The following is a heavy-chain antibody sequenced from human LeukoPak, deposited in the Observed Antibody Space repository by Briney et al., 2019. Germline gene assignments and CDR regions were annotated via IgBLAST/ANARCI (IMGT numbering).Heavy chain of an antibody. V-gene: IGHV3-30*18. Sequence: GGSLRVSCAASGFTFSSYGMHWVRQAPGRGLEWVAVISYDGSNKFHADSVKGRFTISRDNSKNTLYLQMTSLRAEDTAVYCCAKDGLFLTTELKFFYMDVWGKGTTVTVSS. CDR1: GFTFSSYG. CDR3: AKDGLFLTTELKFFYMDV. J-gene: IGHJ6*03. CDR2: ISYDGSNK. D-gene: IGHD4-11*01.